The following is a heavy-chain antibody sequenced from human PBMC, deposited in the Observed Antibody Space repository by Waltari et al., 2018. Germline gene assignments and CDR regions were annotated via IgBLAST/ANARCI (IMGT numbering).Heavy chain of an antibody. D-gene: IGHD3-10*01. Sequence: QVQLQESGPGLVKPSETLSLTCTVSGGSISSYYWRWIRQPPGKGLEWIGYIYYSGSTNYNPSLKSRVTISVDTSKNQFSLKLSSVTAADTAVYYCARDRGLEALHYYYYGMDVWGQGTTVTVSS. CDR1: GGSISSYY. V-gene: IGHV4-59*01. J-gene: IGHJ6*02. CDR2: IYYSGST. CDR3: ARDRGLEALHYYYYGMDV.